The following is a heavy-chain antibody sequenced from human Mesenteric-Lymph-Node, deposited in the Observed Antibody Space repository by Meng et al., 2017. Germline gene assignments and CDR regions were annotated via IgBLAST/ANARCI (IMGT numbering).Heavy chain of an antibody. CDR1: GFTFGSYW. V-gene: IGHV3-74*01. D-gene: IGHD2-15*01. Sequence: GGSLRLSCAASGFTFGSYWMHWVRQRPGKGPVWVSRISRDGLHINYADSVQGRFTISRDNTKNMLYLQMNSLTAEDTGVYYCARETLSGGSNYDYWGQGTLVTVSS. CDR2: ISRDGLHI. CDR3: ARETLSGGSNYDY. J-gene: IGHJ4*02.